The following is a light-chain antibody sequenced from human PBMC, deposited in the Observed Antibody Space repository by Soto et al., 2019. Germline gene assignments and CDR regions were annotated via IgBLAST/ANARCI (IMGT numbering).Light chain of an antibody. CDR2: DVS. Sequence: QSALTQPRSVSGSPGQSVAISCTGTSSDVGGYNYVSWYQQHPDKAPKLMIYDVSERPSGVPDRFSGSKSGNTASLTISGLQAEDEADYYCCSYAGSYTFVYVFGTGTKLTVL. CDR1: SSDVGGYNY. V-gene: IGLV2-11*01. CDR3: CSYAGSYTFVYV. J-gene: IGLJ1*01.